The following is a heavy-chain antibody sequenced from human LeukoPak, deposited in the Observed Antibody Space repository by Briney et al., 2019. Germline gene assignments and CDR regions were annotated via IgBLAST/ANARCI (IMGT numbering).Heavy chain of an antibody. Sequence: GASVKVSCKASGYTFTGYYMHWVRQAPGQGLEWMGWINPNSGGTNYAQKFQGRATMTRDTSISTAYMELSRLRSDDTAAYYCARGPSTTVTNRNYFDYWGQGTLVTVSS. V-gene: IGHV1-2*02. CDR1: GYTFTGYY. J-gene: IGHJ4*02. CDR3: ARGPSTTVTNRNYFDY. CDR2: INPNSGGT. D-gene: IGHD4-11*01.